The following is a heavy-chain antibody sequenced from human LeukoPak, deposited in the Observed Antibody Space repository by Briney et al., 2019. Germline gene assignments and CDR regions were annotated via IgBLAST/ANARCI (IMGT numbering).Heavy chain of an antibody. V-gene: IGHV3-30-3*01. Sequence: LTGRSLRLSCAASGFTFNYYAMHWVRQAPGKGLEWVALMSYDGTNTYYADSVKGRFTISRDSSKNTLYLQMNSLRAEDTAVYYCARAQSKIYCSSTSCYYFDYWGQGTLVTVSS. CDR1: GFTFNYYA. J-gene: IGHJ4*02. CDR3: ARAQSKIYCSSTSCYYFDY. CDR2: MSYDGTNT. D-gene: IGHD2-2*01.